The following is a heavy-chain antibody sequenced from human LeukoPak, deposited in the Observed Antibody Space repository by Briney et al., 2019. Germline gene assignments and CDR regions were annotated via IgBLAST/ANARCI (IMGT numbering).Heavy chain of an antibody. CDR2: INSDGSST. CDR3: AKVGYYDSSGPLGDEAFDI. D-gene: IGHD3-22*01. CDR1: GFTFSSYW. J-gene: IGHJ3*02. V-gene: IGHV3-74*01. Sequence: GGSLRLSCAASGFTFSSYWMHWVRQAPGKGLVWVSRINSDGSSTSYADSVKGRFTISRDNAKNTLYLQMNSLRAEDTAVYYCAKVGYYDSSGPLGDEAFDIWGQGTMVTVSS.